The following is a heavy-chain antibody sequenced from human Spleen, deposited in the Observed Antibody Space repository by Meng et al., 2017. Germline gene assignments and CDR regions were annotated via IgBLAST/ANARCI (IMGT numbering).Heavy chain of an antibody. Sequence: VQLLESGGGLVQPGGSLRLSCAASGFTFSTFAMHWVRQAPGKGLEWVAVISYGGSDEYYADSVKGRLTISRDDSKNMVYLQMNSLRTEDTAVYYCAKETTVHGVLTALDSWGQGTLVTVSS. V-gene: IGHV3-30*04. J-gene: IGHJ4*02. D-gene: IGHD3-3*01. CDR1: GFTFSTFA. CDR2: ISYGGSDE. CDR3: AKETTVHGVLTALDS.